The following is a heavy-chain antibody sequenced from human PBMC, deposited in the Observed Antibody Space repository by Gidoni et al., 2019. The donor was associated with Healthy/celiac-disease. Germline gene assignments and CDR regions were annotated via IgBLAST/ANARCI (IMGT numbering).Heavy chain of an antibody. V-gene: IGHV1-69*01. CDR3: ARDSYLGTNDNWFDP. D-gene: IGHD2-8*01. Sequence: QVQLVQSGAEVKKPGSSVKVSCKASGGPFSSYAISWVRQAPGQGLEWMGGIIPILGTANYAQKFQGRVTITADESTSTAYMELSSLRSEDTAVYYCARDSYLGTNDNWFDPWGQGTLVTVSS. J-gene: IGHJ5*02. CDR1: GGPFSSYA. CDR2: IIPILGTA.